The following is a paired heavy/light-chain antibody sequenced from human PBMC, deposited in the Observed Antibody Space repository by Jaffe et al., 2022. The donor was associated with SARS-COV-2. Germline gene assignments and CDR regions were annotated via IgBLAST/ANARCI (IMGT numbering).Light chain of an antibody. CDR1: QDISNY. CDR2: DAS. V-gene: IGKV1-33*01. CDR3: QQYDNLPSYT. Sequence: DIQMTQSPSSLSASVGDRVTITCQASQDISNYLNWYQQKPGKAPKLLIYDASNLETGVPSRFSGSGSGTDFTFTISSLQPEDIATYYCQQYDNLPSYTFGQGTKLEIK. J-gene: IGKJ2*01.
Heavy chain of an antibody. CDR3: ASGLGELLTNGMDV. V-gene: IGHV3-11*06. J-gene: IGHJ6*02. Sequence: QVQLVESGGGLVKPGGSLRLSCAASGFTFSDYYMSWIRQAPGKGLEWVSYISSSSSYTNYADSVKGRFTISRDNAKNSLYLQMNSLRAEDTAVYYCASGLGELLTNGMDVWGQGTTVTVSS. CDR1: GFTFSDYY. D-gene: IGHD3-10*01. CDR2: ISSSSSYT.